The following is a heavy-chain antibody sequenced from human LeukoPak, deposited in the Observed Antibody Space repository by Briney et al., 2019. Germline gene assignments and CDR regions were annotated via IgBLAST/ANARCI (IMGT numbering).Heavy chain of an antibody. CDR3: ARSDYYGSGSYYPSYYGMDV. V-gene: IGHV4-31*03. CDR1: GGSISSGGYS. D-gene: IGHD3-10*01. Sequence: SETLSLTCTVSGGSISSGGYSWSWIRQHPGKGLEWIGYIYYSGSTYYNPSLKSRVTISVDTSKNQFSLKLSSVTAADTAVYYCARSDYYGSGSYYPSYYGMDVWGQGTRSPSP. CDR2: IYYSGST. J-gene: IGHJ6*02.